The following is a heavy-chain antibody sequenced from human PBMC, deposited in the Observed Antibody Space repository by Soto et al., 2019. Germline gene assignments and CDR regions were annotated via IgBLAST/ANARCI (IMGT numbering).Heavy chain of an antibody. D-gene: IGHD3-3*01. J-gene: IGHJ6*02. Sequence: EVQLVESGGGLIQPGGSLRLSCAASGFTVSSNYMSWVRQAPGKGLEWVSVIYSGGSTYYADSVKGRFTISRDNSKNTLYLQMNSLRAEYTAVYYCSRDGYYDFWSGYRVDGMDVWGQGTTVTVSS. V-gene: IGHV3-53*01. CDR1: GFTVSSNY. CDR3: SRDGYYDFWSGYRVDGMDV. CDR2: IYSGGST.